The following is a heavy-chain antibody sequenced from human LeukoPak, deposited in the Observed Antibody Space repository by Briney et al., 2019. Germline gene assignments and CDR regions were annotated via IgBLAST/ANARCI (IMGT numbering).Heavy chain of an antibody. Sequence: SETLSLTCTVSGGSISSSSYYWSWIRQPAGKGLEWIGRIYTSGSTNYNPSLKSRVTMSVDTSKNQFSLKLSSVTAADTAVYYCAASRKHYYDSSGYSYWGQGTLVTVSS. CDR3: AASRKHYYDSSGYSY. D-gene: IGHD3-22*01. J-gene: IGHJ4*02. V-gene: IGHV4-61*02. CDR2: IYTSGST. CDR1: GGSISSSSYY.